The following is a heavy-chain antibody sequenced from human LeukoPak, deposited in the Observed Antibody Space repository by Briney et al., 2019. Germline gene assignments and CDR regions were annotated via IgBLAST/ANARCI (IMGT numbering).Heavy chain of an antibody. CDR3: ARGTYYYYDSSGYLFWFDP. CDR2: IYHSGST. V-gene: IGHV4-61*05. D-gene: IGHD3-22*01. J-gene: IGHJ5*02. CDR1: AGAISSSSYY. Sequence: SETLSLTCTVSAGAISSSSYYWGWIRQPPGKGLEWIGYIYHSGSTNYNPSLKSRATISVDTSKNQFSLKLTSVTAADTAVYYCARGTYYYYDSSGYLFWFDPWGQGTLVTVSS.